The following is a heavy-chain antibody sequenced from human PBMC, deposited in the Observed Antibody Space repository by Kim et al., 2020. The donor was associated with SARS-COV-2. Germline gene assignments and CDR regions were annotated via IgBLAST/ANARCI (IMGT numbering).Heavy chain of an antibody. CDR3: TTDYERIGGLCDGETCYPASL. J-gene: IGHJ4*02. D-gene: IGHD2-21*01. Sequence: GGSLRLSCAASGFTFTKVWLSWVRQAPGKGLEWVGRIRSKADGGTADYAAPVKGRFTISRDDSKNTLYLQMNGLRAEDTAFYHCTTDYERIGGLCDGETCYPASLWGQRTLVTVSS. V-gene: IGHV3-15*01. CDR1: GFTFTKVW. CDR2: IRSKADGGTA.